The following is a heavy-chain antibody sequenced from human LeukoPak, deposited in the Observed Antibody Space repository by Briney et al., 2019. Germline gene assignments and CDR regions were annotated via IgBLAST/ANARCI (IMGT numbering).Heavy chain of an antibody. D-gene: IGHD3-10*01. V-gene: IGHV3-21*01. CDR3: ARENTMVRGNDY. CDR1: GFTFSGYS. J-gene: IGHJ4*02. CDR2: ISSSSSYI. Sequence: GGSLRLSCAASGFTFSGYSMSWVRQAPGKGLEWVSSISSSSSYIYYADSVKGRFTISRDNAKNSLYLQMNSLRAEDTAVYYCARENTMVRGNDYWGQGTLVTVSS.